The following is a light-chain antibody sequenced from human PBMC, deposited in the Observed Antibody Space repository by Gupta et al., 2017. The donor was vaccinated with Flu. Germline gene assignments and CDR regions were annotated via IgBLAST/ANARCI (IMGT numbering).Light chain of an antibody. CDR1: SVRSDY. V-gene: IGLV3-19*01. CDR3: NSRASSGNHRYLV. J-gene: IGLJ2*01. Sequence: SVRSDYACLYQQKPAPAPVLVIYVNNDRPSGIPDPFPGSSSRNTASSTITGAQVQDEADYYCNSRASSGNHRYLVFGGGTKLTVL. CDR2: VNN.